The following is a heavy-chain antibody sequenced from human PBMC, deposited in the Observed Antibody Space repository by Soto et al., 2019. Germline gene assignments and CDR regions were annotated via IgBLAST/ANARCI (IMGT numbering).Heavy chain of an antibody. J-gene: IGHJ4*02. CDR3: AKDWDGYCSSTSCQEDY. Sequence: EVQLLESGGGLVQPGGSLRISCAASGFTFSSYAMSWVRQAPGKGLEWVSAISGSGGSTYYADSVKGRFTISRDNSKNTLYLQMNSLRAEDTAVYYCAKDWDGYCSSTSCQEDYWGQGTLVTVSS. CDR2: ISGSGGST. CDR1: GFTFSSYA. D-gene: IGHD2-2*03. V-gene: IGHV3-23*01.